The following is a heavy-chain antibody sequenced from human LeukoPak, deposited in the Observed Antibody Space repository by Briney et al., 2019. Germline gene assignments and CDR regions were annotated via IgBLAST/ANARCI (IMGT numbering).Heavy chain of an antibody. J-gene: IGHJ4*02. CDR2: INWNGAST. Sequence: GGSLRLSCAASGFTFDDYDMSWVRQVPGKGLEWVSAINWNGASTGYADSVKGRFTISRDNAKNSLYLQMNSLRAEDTAVYYCARDENYYYDSSGYLTFDYWGQGTLVTVSS. CDR1: GFTFDDYD. V-gene: IGHV3-20*04. D-gene: IGHD3-22*01. CDR3: ARDENYYYDSSGYLTFDY.